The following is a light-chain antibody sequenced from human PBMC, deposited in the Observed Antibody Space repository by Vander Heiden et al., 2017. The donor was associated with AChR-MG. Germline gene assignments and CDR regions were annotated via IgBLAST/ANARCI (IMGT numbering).Light chain of an antibody. J-gene: IGLJ3*02. Sequence: QSALTQPASVSGSPGQSITISCTGTSSDVGGYYYVSWYQQYPGKAPKLMIFDVSTRPSGVSNRFSGSKSGNTASLTISGLQADDEANYYCSSYRSGTTLVFGGGTKLTVL. CDR2: DVS. CDR1: SSDVGGYYY. CDR3: SSYRSGTTLV. V-gene: IGLV2-14*01.